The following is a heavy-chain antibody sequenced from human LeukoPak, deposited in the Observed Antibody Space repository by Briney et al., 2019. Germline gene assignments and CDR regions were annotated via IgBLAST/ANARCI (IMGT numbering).Heavy chain of an antibody. CDR3: AKGLLDTAMVVDYYYGMDV. V-gene: IGHV3-43*02. J-gene: IGHJ6*02. CDR1: GFTFDDYA. Sequence: GGSLRLSCAASGFTFDDYAMHWVRQAPGKGLEWVSHISGDGGSTYYADSVKGRFTISRDNSKNSLYLQMNSLRTEDTALYYCAKGLLDTAMVVDYYYGMDVWGQGTTVTVSS. D-gene: IGHD5-18*01. CDR2: ISGDGGST.